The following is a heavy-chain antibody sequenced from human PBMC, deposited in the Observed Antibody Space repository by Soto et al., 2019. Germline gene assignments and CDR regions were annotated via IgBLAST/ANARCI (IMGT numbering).Heavy chain of an antibody. CDR3: ARIGIAVEAFDI. J-gene: IGHJ3*02. CDR1: GFTFSDYY. V-gene: IGHV3-11*06. Sequence: GGSLRLSCAASGFTFSDYYMSWIRQAPGKGLEWVSYISSSSSYTNYADSVKGRFTISRDNAKNSLYLQMNSLRAEGTAVYYCARIGIAVEAFDIWGQGTMVTVSS. CDR2: ISSSSSYT. D-gene: IGHD6-19*01.